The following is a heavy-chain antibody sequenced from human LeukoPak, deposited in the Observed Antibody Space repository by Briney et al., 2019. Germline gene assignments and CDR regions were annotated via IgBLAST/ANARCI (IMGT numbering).Heavy chain of an antibody. Sequence: GGSLRLSCAASGFTFSSYSMNWVRQAPGKGLEWVSSISSSSSYMYYADSVKGRFTISRDNAKNSLYLQMNSLRAEDTAVYYCARDPGILTYDYWGQGTLVTVSS. V-gene: IGHV3-21*01. CDR3: ARDPGILTYDY. J-gene: IGHJ4*02. CDR2: ISSSSSYM. CDR1: GFTFSSYS. D-gene: IGHD2-15*01.